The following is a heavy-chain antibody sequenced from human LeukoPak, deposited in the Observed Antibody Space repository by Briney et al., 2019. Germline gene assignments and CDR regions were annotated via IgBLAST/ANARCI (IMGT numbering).Heavy chain of an antibody. CDR1: GDSISSGDYY. V-gene: IGHV4-61*02. Sequence: PSETLSLTCTVSGDSISSGDYYWSWVRQPAGKGLEWIERICSSGSTNYNPSLKSRVTISVDTSKNQFSLKLSSVTAADTAVYFRARGPYSYDSSGAFDIWGQGTMVTVSS. CDR2: ICSSGST. D-gene: IGHD3-22*01. CDR3: ARGPYSYDSSGAFDI. J-gene: IGHJ3*02.